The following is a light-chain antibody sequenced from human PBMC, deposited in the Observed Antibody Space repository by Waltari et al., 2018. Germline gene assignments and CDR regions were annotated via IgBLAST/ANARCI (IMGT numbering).Light chain of an antibody. J-gene: IGKJ1*01. CDR3: QHYVRLPAT. CDR1: QRVTRA. V-gene: IGKV3-20*01. CDR2: GAS. Sequence: EILLTQSPATLSLSPGERATLSCRASQRVTRALAWYQQKPGQAPRLLIYGASNRATGIPDRFSGSGSGTDFSLTISRLEPEDFAVYYCQHYVRLPATFGQGTKVEIK.